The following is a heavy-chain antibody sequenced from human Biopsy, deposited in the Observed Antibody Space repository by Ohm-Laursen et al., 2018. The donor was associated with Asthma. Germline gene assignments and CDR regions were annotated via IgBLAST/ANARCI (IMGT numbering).Heavy chain of an antibody. CDR3: ARLRIEGTSPYYFDY. Sequence: SDTLSLTCIVSGASISSSSSHYWAWIRQPPGKGLEWIANIYYMGSTYYNPSLKSRVTISLDMSMNHLSLKLNSVTAADTAVYSRARLRIEGTSPYYFDYWGQGSLVTVSS. V-gene: IGHV4-39*02. CDR1: GASISSSSSHY. J-gene: IGHJ4*02. D-gene: IGHD2/OR15-2a*01. CDR2: IYYMGST.